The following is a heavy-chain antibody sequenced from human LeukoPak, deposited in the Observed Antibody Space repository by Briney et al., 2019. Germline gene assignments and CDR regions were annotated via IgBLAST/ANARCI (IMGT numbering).Heavy chain of an antibody. CDR2: ISSSSSTI. CDR3: ARDFSSAWYPGLDY. CDR1: GFTFSSYS. V-gene: IGHV3-48*04. J-gene: IGHJ4*02. D-gene: IGHD6-19*01. Sequence: GGSLRLSCAASGFTFSSYSMNWVRQAPGKGLEWVSYISSSSSTIYYADSVKGRFTISRDNAKNTLYLQVNSLRAEDTAVYYCARDFSSAWYPGLDYWGQGTLVTVSS.